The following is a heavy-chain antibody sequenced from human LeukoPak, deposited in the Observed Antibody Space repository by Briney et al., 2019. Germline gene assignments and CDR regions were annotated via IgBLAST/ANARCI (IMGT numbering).Heavy chain of an antibody. CDR1: GFTFSDYY. D-gene: IGHD3-3*01. J-gene: IGHJ4*02. CDR2: ISSSGSTI. Sequence: GGSLRLSCAASGFTFSDYYMSWIRQAPGKGLEWVSYISSSGSTIYYADSVKGRFTISRDNAKNSLYPQMNSLRAEDTAVYYCARFPGPLSSKGSGYYDFDYWGQGTLVTVSS. V-gene: IGHV3-11*04. CDR3: ARFPGPLSSKGSGYYDFDY.